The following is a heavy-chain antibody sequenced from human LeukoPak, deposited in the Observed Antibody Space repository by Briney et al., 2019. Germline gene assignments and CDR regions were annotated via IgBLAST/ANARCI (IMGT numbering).Heavy chain of an antibody. CDR2: IKSKADGGTT. V-gene: IGHV3-15*01. Sequence: GGSLRLSCAASGFSFSKDWMSWVRQAPGKGLEWVGRIKSKADGGTTDYAAPVKGRFTISRDDSKNTLYLQMNSLKTEDTAVYYCTTLTMVRGVPTWGQGTLVTVSS. D-gene: IGHD3-10*01. J-gene: IGHJ4*02. CDR1: GFSFSKDW. CDR3: TTLTMVRGVPT.